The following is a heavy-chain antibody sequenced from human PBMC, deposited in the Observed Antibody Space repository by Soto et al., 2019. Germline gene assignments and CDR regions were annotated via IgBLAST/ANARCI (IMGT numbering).Heavy chain of an antibody. J-gene: IGHJ5*02. CDR1: GYSISSGYY. CDR2: ISHSGST. CDR3: ARDLVVLLPAALHGWFDP. D-gene: IGHD2-2*02. V-gene: IGHV4-38-2*02. Sequence: SETLSLTCAVSGYSISSGYYWGWIRQPPGTGPVWIGTISHSGSTYYNPSLKGRVTISLDTSKNRFSLQLSSVTAADTAVYYCARDLVVLLPAALHGWFDPWGQGTLVTVSS.